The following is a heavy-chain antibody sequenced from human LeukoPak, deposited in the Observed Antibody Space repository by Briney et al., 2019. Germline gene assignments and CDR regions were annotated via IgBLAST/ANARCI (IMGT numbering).Heavy chain of an antibody. D-gene: IGHD5-12*01. V-gene: IGHV4-34*01. J-gene: IGHJ4*02. CDR2: INHSGST. CDR3: ARARGYSGYEPRRDFDY. CDR1: GGSFSGYY. Sequence: KPSETLSLTCAVYGGSFSGYYWSWIRQPPGKGLEWIGQINHSGSTNYNPSLKSRVTISVDTSKNQFSLKLSSVTAADTAVYYCARARGYSGYEPRRDFDYWGQGTLVTVSS.